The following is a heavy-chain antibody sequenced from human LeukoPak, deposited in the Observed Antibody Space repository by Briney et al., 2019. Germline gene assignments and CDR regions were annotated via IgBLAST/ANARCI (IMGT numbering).Heavy chain of an antibody. Sequence: GGSLRLSCAASGFTFTSYGMHWVRQAPGKGLEWLALILHDGSYKYYADSVKGRFTISRDNSKNTLYLEMNSLRAEDTAVYYCAKGIAVAGTTGYYYGLDFWGQGTTVTVSS. CDR3: AKGIAVAGTTGYYYGLDF. CDR1: GFTFTSYG. J-gene: IGHJ6*02. D-gene: IGHD6-19*01. CDR2: ILHDGSYK. V-gene: IGHV3-30*18.